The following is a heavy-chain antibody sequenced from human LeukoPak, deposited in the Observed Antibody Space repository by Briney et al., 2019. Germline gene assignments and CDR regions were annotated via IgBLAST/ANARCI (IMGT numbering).Heavy chain of an antibody. CDR3: AKDMSSGTTHYNRVLGAFDM. CDR2: ITWNGATI. V-gene: IGHV3-9*01. Sequence: GGSLRLSCAASGFTFHDYAMHWVRQVPGKGLEWVSGITWNGATIDYADSVKGRFTISRDNAENSLYLQMNSLRPEDTAVYFCAKDMSSGTTHYNRVLGAFDMWGQGTMVTVSS. CDR1: GFTFHDYA. J-gene: IGHJ3*02. D-gene: IGHD1-1*01.